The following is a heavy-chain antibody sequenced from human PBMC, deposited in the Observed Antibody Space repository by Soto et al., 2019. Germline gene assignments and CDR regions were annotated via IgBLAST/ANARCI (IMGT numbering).Heavy chain of an antibody. Sequence: LRLPWGASGCTFSSYAMHRVRQAPGKGLEWVAVISYDGSNKYYAASVKGRFTISRDNSKNTLYLQMNSLRAEDTAVYCYARDRNGFDYWGQGTLVTVSS. CDR2: ISYDGSNK. D-gene: IGHD4-4*01. J-gene: IGHJ4*02. V-gene: IGHV3-30-3*01. CDR1: GCTFSSYA. CDR3: ARDRNGFDY.